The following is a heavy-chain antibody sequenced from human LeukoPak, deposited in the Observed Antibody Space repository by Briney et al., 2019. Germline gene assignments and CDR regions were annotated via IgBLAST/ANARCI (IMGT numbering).Heavy chain of an antibody. D-gene: IGHD6-13*01. CDR2: IYYSGST. CDR3: ARGLIAAAGVNPDY. CDR1: GRSISSYY. V-gene: IGHV4-59*12. J-gene: IGHJ4*02. Sequence: SETLSLTCTVSGRSISSYYWSWIRQPPGKGLEWIGFIYYSGSTTYNPSLKSRVTISVDTSKNQFSLKLSSVTAADTAVYYCARGLIAAAGVNPDYWGQGTLVTVSS.